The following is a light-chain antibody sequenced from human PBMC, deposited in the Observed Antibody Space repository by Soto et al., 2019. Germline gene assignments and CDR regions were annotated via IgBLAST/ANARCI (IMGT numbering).Light chain of an antibody. CDR3: QVWDSSSDRDVV. CDR1: NIGSKS. Sequence: SYELTQPPSVSVAPGKTARITCGGNNIGSKSVHWYQQKPGQAPVLVIYYDSDPPSGIPERVSGSNSWNTATLTISRVEAGDEADYYCQVWDSSSDRDVVFGGGTKLTVL. V-gene: IGLV3-21*04. J-gene: IGLJ2*01. CDR2: YDS.